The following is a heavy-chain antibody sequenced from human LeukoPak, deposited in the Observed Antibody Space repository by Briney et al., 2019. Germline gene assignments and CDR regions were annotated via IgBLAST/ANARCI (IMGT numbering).Heavy chain of an antibody. CDR2: IRSKAYGGKT. J-gene: IGHJ4*02. Sequence: GRSLRLSCTASGFTFGDYAMSWVRQAPGKGLEGVGFIRSKAYGGKTEYAAFVKGRFTISRDDSKSIAYLQMNSLKAEDTAVYYCASSRGGYNYYFDYWGQGTLVTVSS. CDR3: ASSRGGYNYYFDY. CDR1: GFTFGDYA. V-gene: IGHV3-49*04. D-gene: IGHD5-24*01.